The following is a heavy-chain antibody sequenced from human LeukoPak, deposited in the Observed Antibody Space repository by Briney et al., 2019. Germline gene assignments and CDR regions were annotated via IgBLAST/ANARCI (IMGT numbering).Heavy chain of an antibody. D-gene: IGHD3-22*01. CDR3: ARDRHHYYDSSGYHRRSFDY. CDR2: IIPIFGTA. J-gene: IGHJ4*02. Sequence: ASVKVSCKASGGTFSSYAISWVRQAPGQGLEWMGGIIPIFGTANCAQKFQGRVTITADESTSTAYMELSSLGSEDTAVYYCARDRHHYYDSSGYHRRSFDYWGQGTLVTVSS. V-gene: IGHV1-69*13. CDR1: GGTFSSYA.